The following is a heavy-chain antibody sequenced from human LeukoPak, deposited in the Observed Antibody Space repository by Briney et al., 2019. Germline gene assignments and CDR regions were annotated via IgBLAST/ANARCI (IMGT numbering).Heavy chain of an antibody. Sequence: GGSLRLSCAASGFTFSSYGMHWVRQAPGKGLEWVAVISYGGSNKYYADSVKGRFTISRGNSKNTLYLQMNSLRAEDTAVYYCAKDLELAPFDYWGQGTLVTVSS. CDR1: GFTFSSYG. D-gene: IGHD1-26*01. CDR2: ISYGGSNK. CDR3: AKDLELAPFDY. J-gene: IGHJ4*02. V-gene: IGHV3-30*18.